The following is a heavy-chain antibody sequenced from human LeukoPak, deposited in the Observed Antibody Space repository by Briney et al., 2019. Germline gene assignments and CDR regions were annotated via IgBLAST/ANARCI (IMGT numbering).Heavy chain of an antibody. CDR1: GGTFSSYA. V-gene: IGHV1-69*05. CDR3: ARGGTLDGEVRTGYYYYYMDV. J-gene: IGHJ6*03. D-gene: IGHD3/OR15-3a*01. CDR2: IIPIFGTA. Sequence: ASVKVSCKASGGTFSSYAISWVRQAPGQGLEWMGGIIPIFGTANYAQKFQGRVTITTDESTSTAYMELSSLRSEDTAVYYCARGGTLDGEVRTGYYYYYMDVWGKGTTVTVPS.